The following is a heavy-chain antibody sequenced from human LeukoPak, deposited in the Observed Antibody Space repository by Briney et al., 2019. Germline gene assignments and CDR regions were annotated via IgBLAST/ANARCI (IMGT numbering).Heavy chain of an antibody. CDR3: ARHSGAAAGPPDGTFDI. Sequence: EVSLRLSCAASGFTFSDYSMTWIRQPPGKGREWVSSINGPPTTIPHTTSMKGRFTTSRDNAKKTLYLRKNSLRAEDTALYYSARHSGAAAGPPDGTFDIWGQGTLVSVSS. CDR1: GFTFSDYS. V-gene: IGHV3-11*01. D-gene: IGHD6-13*01. CDR2: INGPPTTI. J-gene: IGHJ3*02.